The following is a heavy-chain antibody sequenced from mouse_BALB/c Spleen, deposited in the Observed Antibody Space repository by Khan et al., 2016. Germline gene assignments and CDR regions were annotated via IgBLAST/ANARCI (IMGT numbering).Heavy chain of an antibody. V-gene: IGHV3-2*02. CDR2: ISYSGTT. CDR1: GYSITSDYA. CDR3: ARCLDSMDY. Sequence: EVQLQESGPGLVKPSQSLSLTCTVTGYSITSDYAWNWIRQFPGNKLEWMGYISYSGTTTYNPSLKRRISITRDTSKNQFFLQLNSVTTEDTATYYCARCLDSMDYWGQGTSGTVSS. J-gene: IGHJ4*01.